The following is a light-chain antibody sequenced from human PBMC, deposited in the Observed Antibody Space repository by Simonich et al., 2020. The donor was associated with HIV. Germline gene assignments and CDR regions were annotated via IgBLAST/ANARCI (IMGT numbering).Light chain of an antibody. J-gene: IGLJ3*02. V-gene: IGLV1-40*01. Sequence: QSVLTQPPSVSGARGQRVTISCTGSSSNIGTLYDVQWYQLLPGTAPKLLIYGNNNRPSGVPDRFSGSKSGTSASLAITGLQAEDEADYYCQSSDSSLSGSVFGGGTKLTVL. CDR2: GNN. CDR3: QSSDSSLSGSV. CDR1: SSNIGTLYD.